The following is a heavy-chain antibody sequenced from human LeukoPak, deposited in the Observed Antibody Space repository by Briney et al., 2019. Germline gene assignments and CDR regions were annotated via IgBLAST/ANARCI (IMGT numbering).Heavy chain of an antibody. CDR2: ISGSGGST. CDR1: GFTFSSYA. D-gene: IGHD3-22*01. V-gene: IGHV3-23*01. J-gene: IGHJ3*02. CDR3: AAWSRSSERAFDI. Sequence: GGSLRLSCAASGFTFSSYAMSWVRQAPGKGLEWVSAISGSGGSTYYADSVKGRFTISRDNSKNTLYLQMNSLRAEDTAVYYCAAWSRSSERAFDIWGQGTMVTVSS.